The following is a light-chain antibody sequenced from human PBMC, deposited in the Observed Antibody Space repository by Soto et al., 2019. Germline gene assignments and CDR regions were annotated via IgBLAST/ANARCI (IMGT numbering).Light chain of an antibody. Sequence: DIVMTQSPDSLAVSLGERATINCKSSQSVLYSSNNKNYLAWYQQRPGQPPKLLIYWASTRESGVPDRFSGSESGTDFTLTVSSLQAEDVAVYYCQQYYSTPWTFGQGKKVDIK. CDR1: QSVLYSSNNKNY. V-gene: IGKV4-1*01. CDR3: QQYYSTPWT. CDR2: WAS. J-gene: IGKJ1*01.